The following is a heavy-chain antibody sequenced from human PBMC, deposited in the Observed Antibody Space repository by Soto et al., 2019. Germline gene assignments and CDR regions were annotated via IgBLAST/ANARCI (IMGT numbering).Heavy chain of an antibody. D-gene: IGHD3-3*02. CDR3: ARGNIFGAYTSPTYNYGMDV. CDR2: ISGYNGDT. V-gene: IGHV1-18*01. J-gene: IGHJ6*02. CDR1: GYTFSRYG. Sequence: QAQLVQSGGEVKKPGASVKVSCKASGYTFSRYGFSWVRQAPGQGLEWMGRISGYNGDTKYSQKFQDRVTMTTAKSTNTAYTDLRSLTSDDTAVYYCARGNIFGAYTSPTYNYGMDVWGQVTTVTVSS.